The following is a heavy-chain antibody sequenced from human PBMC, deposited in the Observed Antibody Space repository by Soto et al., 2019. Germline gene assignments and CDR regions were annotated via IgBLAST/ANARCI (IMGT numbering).Heavy chain of an antibody. D-gene: IGHD3-9*01. V-gene: IGHV3-15*07. CDR2: IKSKSEGGAT. J-gene: IGHJ4*02. Sequence: EVQLVESGGGFVKPGGTLRLSCAASGFTFHSAWMNWVRRAPGKGLEWVGRIKSKSEGGATHYAAPVKSRVTISRDDSKNTLYLELNSLRTEDTPVYYCTTNANYDVLNLDYWCQGTLVTVSS. CDR1: GFTFHSAW. CDR3: TTNANYDVLNLDY.